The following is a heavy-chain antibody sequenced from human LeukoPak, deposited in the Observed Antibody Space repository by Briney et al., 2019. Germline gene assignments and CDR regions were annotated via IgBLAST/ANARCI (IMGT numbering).Heavy chain of an antibody. CDR3: AREELLGAFDI. J-gene: IGHJ3*02. Sequence: ASVKVSCKASGYTFTSYAMHWVRQAPGQRLEWMGWTNAGNGNTKYSQKFQGRVTITRDTSASTAYMELSSLRSEDTAVYYCAREELLGAFDIWGQGTMVTVSS. V-gene: IGHV1-3*01. CDR1: GYTFTSYA. D-gene: IGHD1-26*01. CDR2: TNAGNGNT.